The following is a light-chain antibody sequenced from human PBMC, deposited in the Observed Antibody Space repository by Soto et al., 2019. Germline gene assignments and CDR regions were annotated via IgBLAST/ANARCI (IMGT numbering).Light chain of an antibody. CDR1: SSDVGGYNY. V-gene: IGLV2-11*01. CDR3: CSYAVSYSLYV. J-gene: IGLJ1*01. Sequence: QSVLTQPRSVSGSPGQSVTISCTGTSSDVGGYNYVSWYQQHPGKAPKLMIYDVSKRPSGVPDRFSGSKSGNTASLTISGLHAEDEADYYCCSYAVSYSLYVFGSGTKVTVL. CDR2: DVS.